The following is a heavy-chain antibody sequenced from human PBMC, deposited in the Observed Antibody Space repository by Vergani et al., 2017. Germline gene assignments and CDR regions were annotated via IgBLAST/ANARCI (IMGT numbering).Heavy chain of an antibody. CDR2: INSDGSST. V-gene: IGHV3-74*01. CDR1: GFTFSSYW. CDR3: AGEIFRYSSGWYVDY. Sequence: EVQLVESGGGLVQPGGSLRLSCAASGFTFSSYWMHWVRQAPGKGLVWVSRINSDGSSTSYADSVKGRFTISRDNSKNTLYLQMNSLRAEDTAVYYCAGEIFRYSSGWYVDYWGQGTLVTVSS. J-gene: IGHJ4*02. D-gene: IGHD6-19*01.